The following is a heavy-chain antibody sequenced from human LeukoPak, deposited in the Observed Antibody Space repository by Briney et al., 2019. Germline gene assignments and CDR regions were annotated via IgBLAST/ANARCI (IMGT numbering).Heavy chain of an antibody. V-gene: IGHV3-23*01. Sequence: PGRSLRLSCAASGFTFSSYAMHWVRQAPGKGLEWVSGIRGSGDSTYYADSVKGRFTISRDNSKNTLYLQMNSLRAEDTAVYYCAKHLALVGATTTYDYWGQGTLVIVSS. J-gene: IGHJ4*02. D-gene: IGHD1-26*01. CDR3: AKHLALVGATTTYDY. CDR1: GFTFSSYA. CDR2: IRGSGDST.